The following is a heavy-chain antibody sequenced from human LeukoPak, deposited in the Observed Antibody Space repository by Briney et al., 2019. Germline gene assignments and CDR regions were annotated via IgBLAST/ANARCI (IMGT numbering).Heavy chain of an antibody. CDR1: GYSISSGYY. CDR2: IYHSGST. Sequence: PSETLSLTCAVSGYSISSGYYWGWIRQPPGKGLEWIGSIYHSGSTYYNPSLKSRATISVDTSKNQFSMKLSSVTAADTAVYYCARAYIVVVPAATGVADYWGQGTLVTVSS. J-gene: IGHJ4*02. V-gene: IGHV4-38-2*01. CDR3: ARAYIVVVPAATGVADY. D-gene: IGHD2-2*01.